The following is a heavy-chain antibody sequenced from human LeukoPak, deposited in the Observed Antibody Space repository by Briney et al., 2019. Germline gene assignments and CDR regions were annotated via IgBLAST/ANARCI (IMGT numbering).Heavy chain of an antibody. J-gene: IGHJ4*02. CDR2: ISAYNDNP. V-gene: IGHV1-18*01. CDR3: ARADCSGGSCYAFY. CDR1: GYTFTSYG. Sequence: ASVKVSCKASGYTFTSYGISWVRQAPGQGLEWMGWISAYNDNPKYAQKFQGRVTMTTDTSTSTAYMELRSLRSDDTAVYYCARADCSGGSCYAFYWGQGTLVTVSS. D-gene: IGHD2-15*01.